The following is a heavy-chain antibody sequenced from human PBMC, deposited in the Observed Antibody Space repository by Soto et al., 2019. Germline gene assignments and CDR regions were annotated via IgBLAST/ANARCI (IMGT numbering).Heavy chain of an antibody. CDR2: IIPVFGLV. CDR1: GGTPSNSA. Sequence: LLQSGAEVKKPGSSVKVSCKASGGTPSNSAISWVRQAPGQGLEWMGGIIPVFGLVKYAQNFQGRVTITADESTNTAYMELSSLRPEDTAVYYCAGGRIVVVGSRAYYGMDVWGQGPTVTVSS. V-gene: IGHV1-69*01. D-gene: IGHD3-22*01. CDR3: AGGRIVVVGSRAYYGMDV. J-gene: IGHJ6*02.